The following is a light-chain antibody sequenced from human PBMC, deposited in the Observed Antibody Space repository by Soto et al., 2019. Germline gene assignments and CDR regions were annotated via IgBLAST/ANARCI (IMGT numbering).Light chain of an antibody. CDR3: QQYNNWPRGT. V-gene: IGKV3-15*01. J-gene: IGKJ4*01. CDR2: GAS. Sequence: EIVMTQSPATLSVSPGERATLSCRASQSVSNNLAWYQQKPGQAPRLLIYGASTRATGIPARFSGSGSGTEITLTISSLQSEDFAVYYCQQYNNWPRGTFGGGTKVEIK. CDR1: QSVSNN.